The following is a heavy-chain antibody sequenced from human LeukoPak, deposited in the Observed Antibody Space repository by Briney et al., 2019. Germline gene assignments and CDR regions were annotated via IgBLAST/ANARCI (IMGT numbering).Heavy chain of an antibody. Sequence: SGTLSLTCAVSGGSISSSNWWSWVRQPPGKGLEWIGEIYHSGSTNYNPSLKSRVTISVDKSKNQFSLKLSSVTAADTAVYYCARSFVSSALYYYYGMDVWGQGTTVTVSS. J-gene: IGHJ6*02. CDR1: GGSISSSNW. CDR2: IYHSGST. V-gene: IGHV4-4*02. CDR3: ARSFVSSALYYYYGMDV. D-gene: IGHD2/OR15-2a*01.